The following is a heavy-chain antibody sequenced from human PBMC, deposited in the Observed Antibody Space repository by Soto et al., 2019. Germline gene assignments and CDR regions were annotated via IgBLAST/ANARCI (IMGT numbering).Heavy chain of an antibody. CDR1: GGTFSSYA. CDR2: IIPIFGTA. Sequence: SVKVSCKASGGTFSSYAISWVRQAPGQGLEWMGGIIPIFGTANYAQKFQGRVTITADKSTSTAYMELSSLRSEDTAVYYCARGWLQLDHYYYGMDVWGQGTTVTVSS. V-gene: IGHV1-69*06. J-gene: IGHJ6*02. D-gene: IGHD6-6*01. CDR3: ARGWLQLDHYYYGMDV.